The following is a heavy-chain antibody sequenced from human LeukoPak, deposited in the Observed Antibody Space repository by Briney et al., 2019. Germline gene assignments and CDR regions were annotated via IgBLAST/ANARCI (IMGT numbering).Heavy chain of an antibody. V-gene: IGHV3-23*01. D-gene: IGHD2-21*02. CDR2: ISGSGGST. J-gene: IGHJ4*02. CDR1: GFTFSSYA. CDR3: AKGAYCGGDCPRGYYFDY. Sequence: PGGSLRLSCAASGFTFSSYAMSWVRQAPGKGLEWVSAISGSGGSTYYADSVKGRFTISRDNSKNTLYLQMNSLRAEDTAVYYCAKGAYCGGDCPRGYYFDYWGQGTLATASS.